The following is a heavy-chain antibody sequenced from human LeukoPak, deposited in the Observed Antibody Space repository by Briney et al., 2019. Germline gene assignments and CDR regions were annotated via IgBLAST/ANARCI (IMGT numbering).Heavy chain of an antibody. V-gene: IGHV3-9*01. J-gene: IGHJ6*02. D-gene: IGHD3-10*01. CDR1: GFTFDDYA. CDR2: ISWNSGSI. Sequence: GRSPRLSCAASGFTFDDYAMHWVRQAPGKGLEWVSGISWNSGSIGYADSVKGRFTISRDNAKNSLYLQMNSLRAEDTALYYCAKGGSGSFDYYYYGMDVWGQGTTVTVSS. CDR3: AKGGSGSFDYYYYGMDV.